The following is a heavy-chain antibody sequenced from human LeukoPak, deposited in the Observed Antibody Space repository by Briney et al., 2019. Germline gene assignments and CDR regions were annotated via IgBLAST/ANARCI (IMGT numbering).Heavy chain of an antibody. V-gene: IGHV3-21*04. CDR2: ISSSSSYI. CDR3: ARVDRKGYYYDSSGYLFDY. D-gene: IGHD3-22*01. Sequence: GGSLRLSCAASGFTFSSYSMNWVRQAPGKGLEWVSSISSSSSYIYYADSVKGRFTISRDNAKNSLYLQMNSLRAEDTAVYYCARVDRKGYYYDSSGYLFDYWGQGTLVTVSS. CDR1: GFTFSSYS. J-gene: IGHJ4*02.